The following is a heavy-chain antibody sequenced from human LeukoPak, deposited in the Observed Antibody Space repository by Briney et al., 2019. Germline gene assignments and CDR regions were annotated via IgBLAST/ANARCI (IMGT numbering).Heavy chain of an antibody. D-gene: IGHD2-21*01. V-gene: IGHV3-30*02. CDR1: GFTFRSFA. CDR3: AKDRVVIAQLDY. Sequence: GGSLRLSCAASGFTFRSFAVSWVRQAPGKGLEWVAFIRYDGSNKYYADSVKGRFTISRDNSKNTLYLQMNSLRAEDTAVYYCAKDRVVIAQLDYWGQGTLVTVSS. CDR2: IRYDGSNK. J-gene: IGHJ4*02.